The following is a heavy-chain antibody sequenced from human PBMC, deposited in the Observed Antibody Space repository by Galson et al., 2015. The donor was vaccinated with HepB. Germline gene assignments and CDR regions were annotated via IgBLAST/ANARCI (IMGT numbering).Heavy chain of an antibody. Sequence: SLRLSCAASGFTFSNYWMHWVRQDPGKGLVWVARINSDGSGTSYGDSVKGRFIISRDNATNTLYLQMNSLRREDTAVYYCARDRSLGSDFDYWGRGTLVTVSS. CDR3: ARDRSLGSDFDY. D-gene: IGHD6-25*01. J-gene: IGHJ4*02. V-gene: IGHV3-74*01. CDR2: INSDGSGT. CDR1: GFTFSNYW.